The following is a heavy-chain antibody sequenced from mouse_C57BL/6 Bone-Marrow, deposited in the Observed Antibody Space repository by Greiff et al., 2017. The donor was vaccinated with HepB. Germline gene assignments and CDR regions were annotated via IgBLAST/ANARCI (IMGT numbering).Heavy chain of an antibody. D-gene: IGHD1-1*01. CDR2: LWRGGST. CDR1: GFSLPSYG. V-gene: IGHV2-5*01. J-gene: IGHJ1*03. Sequence: VQLKESGPGLVQPSQSLSITCTVSGFSLPSYGVHWVRQSPGNGLEWLGVLWRGGSTDYNAAFMSRLSITKDNSKSQVFFKMHSLQADDTAIYYCAKGYYGSGYFDVWGTGTTVSVCS. CDR3: AKGYYGSGYFDV.